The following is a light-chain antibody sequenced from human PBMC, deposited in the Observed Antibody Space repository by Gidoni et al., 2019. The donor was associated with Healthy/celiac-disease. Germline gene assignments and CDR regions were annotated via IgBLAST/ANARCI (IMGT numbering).Light chain of an antibody. CDR1: QSVSSSY. CDR2: GAS. V-gene: IGKV3-20*01. J-gene: IGKJ1*01. Sequence: EIVLTQSTGTLSLSPGERATLSCRDSQSVSSSYLAWYQQKPGQAPRLLIYGASSRATGIPDRFSGSGSGTDFTLTIRRLEPEYFAVYYCQQYGSSPWAFXXXTKVEIK. CDR3: QQYGSSPWA.